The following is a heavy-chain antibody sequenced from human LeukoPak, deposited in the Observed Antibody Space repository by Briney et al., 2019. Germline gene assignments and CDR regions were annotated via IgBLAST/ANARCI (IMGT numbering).Heavy chain of an antibody. CDR2: ISGSGDST. CDR1: GFTFNNYA. V-gene: IGHV3-23*01. J-gene: IGHJ4*02. CDR3: ARDQIWESIALRYFDWSVKEI. Sequence: GGSLRLSCVVSGFTFNNYAMTWVRQAPGKGLEWVSTISGSGDSTYYADSVKGRFTVSRDNSKNTLFLEMNSLRAEDMAVYYCARDQIWESIALRYFDWSVKEIWGQGTLVTVSS. D-gene: IGHD3-9*01.